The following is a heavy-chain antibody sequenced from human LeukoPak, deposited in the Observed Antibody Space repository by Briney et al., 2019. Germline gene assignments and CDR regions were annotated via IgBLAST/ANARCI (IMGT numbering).Heavy chain of an antibody. V-gene: IGHV4-39*07. Sequence: SETLSLTCTVSGGSISSSSYYWGWSRQPPGKGLEWSGSIYYSGSTYYNPSLKSRVTISVDTSKNQFSLKLSSVTAADTAVYYCARGRTLYSGYDQTPFDYWGQGTLVTVSS. J-gene: IGHJ4*02. CDR1: GGSISSSSYY. D-gene: IGHD5-12*01. CDR2: IYYSGST. CDR3: ARGRTLYSGYDQTPFDY.